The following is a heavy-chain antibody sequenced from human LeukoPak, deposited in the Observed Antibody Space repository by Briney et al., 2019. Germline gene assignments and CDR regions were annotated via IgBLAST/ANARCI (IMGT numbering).Heavy chain of an antibody. V-gene: IGHV1-69*05. CDR3: AGASGCRDV. D-gene: IGHD1-26*01. CDR1: GGTFSSYA. Sequence: ASVKVSCKASGGTFSSYAISWVRQAPGQGLEWMGRIIPIFGTANYAQKFQGRVTITTDESTSTAYMELSRPVYEDTAGYYCAGASGCRDVWGKGTLVTVSS. J-gene: IGHJ4*02. CDR2: IIPIFGTA.